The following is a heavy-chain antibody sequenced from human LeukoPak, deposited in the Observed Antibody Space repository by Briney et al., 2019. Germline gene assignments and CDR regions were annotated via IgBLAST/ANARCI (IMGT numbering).Heavy chain of an antibody. J-gene: IGHJ5*02. CDR3: ATVRGYSYGPTLNWFDP. CDR2: FDPEDGET. Sequence: ASEKVSCKVSGYTLTELSMHWVRQAPGKGLEWMGGFDPEDGETIYAQKFQGRVTMTEDTSTDTAYMELSSLRSEDTAVYYCATVRGYSYGPTLNWFDPWGQGTLVTVS. CDR1: GYTLTELS. V-gene: IGHV1-24*01. D-gene: IGHD5-18*01.